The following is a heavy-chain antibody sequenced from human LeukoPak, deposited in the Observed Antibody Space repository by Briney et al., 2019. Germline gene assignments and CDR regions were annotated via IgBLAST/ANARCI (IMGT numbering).Heavy chain of an antibody. CDR3: ARLGYCSGGSCSHYYYYYMDV. CDR2: ISSSGSTI. D-gene: IGHD2-15*01. J-gene: IGHJ6*03. V-gene: IGHV3-11*04. Sequence: PGGSLRLSCAASGFTFSDYYMSWIRQAPGKGLEWVSYISSSGSTIYYADSVKGRFTISRDNAKNSLYLQMNSLRAEDTAVYYCARLGYCSGGSCSHYYYYYMDVWGKGTTATVSS. CDR1: GFTFSDYY.